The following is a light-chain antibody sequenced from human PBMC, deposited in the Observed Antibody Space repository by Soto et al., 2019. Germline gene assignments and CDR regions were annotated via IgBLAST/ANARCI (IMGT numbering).Light chain of an antibody. J-gene: IGKJ1*01. V-gene: IGKV3-15*01. CDR2: GAS. Sequence: EIVMTQSPATLSVSPGERATLSCRASQRVSSNLAWYQQKPGQAPRLLIYGASTRATGIPARFSGSGSETEFTLTISSLQSEDFAVYYCQQRNKWRTFGQGTKVEIK. CDR1: QRVSSN. CDR3: QQRNKWRT.